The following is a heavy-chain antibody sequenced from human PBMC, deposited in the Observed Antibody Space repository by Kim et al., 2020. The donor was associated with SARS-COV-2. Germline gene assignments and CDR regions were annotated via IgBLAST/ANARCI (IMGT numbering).Heavy chain of an antibody. CDR3: ARDGTLGSDY. CDR2: NT. V-gene: IGHV1-18*01. J-gene: IGHJ4*02. D-gene: IGHD7-27*01. Sequence: NTNYAQKLQGRVTMTTDTATSTAYMELRSLRSDDTAVYYCARDGTLGSDYWGQGTLVTVSS.